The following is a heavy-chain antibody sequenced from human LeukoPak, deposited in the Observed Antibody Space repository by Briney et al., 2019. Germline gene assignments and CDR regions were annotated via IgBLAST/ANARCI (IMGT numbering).Heavy chain of an antibody. CDR1: GSSISSGNY. V-gene: IGHV4-38-2*01. CDR3: ARTQLAYYYYYMDV. J-gene: IGHJ6*03. D-gene: IGHD5-18*01. Sequence: PSETPSLTCAVSGSSISSGNYWGWIRQPPGKGLEWIGSIYHSGSTYYNPSLKSRVTILVDTSKNQFSLKLSSVTAADTAVYYCARTQLAYYYYYMDVWGKGTSVTVSS. CDR2: IYHSGST.